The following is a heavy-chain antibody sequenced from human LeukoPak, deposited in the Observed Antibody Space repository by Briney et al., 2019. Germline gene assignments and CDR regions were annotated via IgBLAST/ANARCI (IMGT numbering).Heavy chain of an antibody. CDR1: GFTFSSYG. CDR3: AKDWSVAGFDAFDI. Sequence: PGGSLRLSCAASGFTFSSYGMHWVRQAPGKGLEWVAVISYDGSNKYYADSVKGRFTISRDNSKNTLYLQMNSLRAEDTAVYYCAKDWSVAGFDAFDIWGQGTMVTVSS. V-gene: IGHV3-30*18. J-gene: IGHJ3*02. CDR2: ISYDGSNK. D-gene: IGHD6-19*01.